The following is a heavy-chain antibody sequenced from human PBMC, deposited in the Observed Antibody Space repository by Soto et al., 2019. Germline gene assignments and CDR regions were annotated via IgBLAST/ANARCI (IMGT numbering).Heavy chain of an antibody. CDR2: FRSGGGT. D-gene: IGHD3-10*01. Sequence: QVQLQESGPGLVKPSETLSLTCTVSGDSISTYNLAWIRQPPGKGLEWIGYFRSGGGTSYNPSLRSRVAISADTSMKQFSLRLSSVPAADTAVYYCVRQGIGVLHGLVDVWGQGTTVTVSS. CDR1: GDSISTYN. V-gene: IGHV4-59*08. J-gene: IGHJ6*02. CDR3: VRQGIGVLHGLVDV.